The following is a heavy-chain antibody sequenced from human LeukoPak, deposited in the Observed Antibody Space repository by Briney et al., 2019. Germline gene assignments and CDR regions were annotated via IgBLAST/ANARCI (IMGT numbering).Heavy chain of an antibody. CDR1: GFTFGSYG. Sequence: GGSLRLSCAASGFTFGSYGMHWVRQAPGKGLEWVALIWYDGNNKECADSVKGRLTISRDNSKNTLFLQMNSLRAEDTAVYYCARDRGNGAVAGTGFDYWGQGTLVTV. V-gene: IGHV3-33*01. J-gene: IGHJ4*02. D-gene: IGHD6-19*01. CDR3: ARDRGNGAVAGTGFDY. CDR2: IWYDGNNK.